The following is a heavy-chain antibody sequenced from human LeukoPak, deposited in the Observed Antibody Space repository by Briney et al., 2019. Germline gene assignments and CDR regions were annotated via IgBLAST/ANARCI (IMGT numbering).Heavy chain of an antibody. Sequence: ASVKVSCKASGGTFSSYAISWVRQAPGQGLEWMGGIIPIFGTANYAQKFQGRVTITTGESTSTAYMELSSLRSEDTAVYYCARVSSIAYYYYYMDVWGKGTTVTVSS. CDR2: IIPIFGTA. V-gene: IGHV1-69*05. CDR1: GGTFSSYA. CDR3: ARVSSIAYYYYYMDV. D-gene: IGHD6-6*01. J-gene: IGHJ6*03.